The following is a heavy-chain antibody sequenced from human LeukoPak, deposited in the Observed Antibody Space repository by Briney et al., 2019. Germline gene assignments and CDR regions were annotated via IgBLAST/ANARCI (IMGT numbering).Heavy chain of an antibody. CDR3: ARDLVGVFDY. CDR1: GFTFSSYS. Sequence: PAGGSLRLSCAASGFTFSSYSMNWVRQAPGKGLEWVSYISSSSSTIYYADSVKGRFTISRDNAKNSLYLQMNSLRAEDTAAYYCARDLVGVFDYWVQGTLVTVSS. CDR2: ISSSSSTI. J-gene: IGHJ4*02. V-gene: IGHV3-48*01. D-gene: IGHD3-16*01.